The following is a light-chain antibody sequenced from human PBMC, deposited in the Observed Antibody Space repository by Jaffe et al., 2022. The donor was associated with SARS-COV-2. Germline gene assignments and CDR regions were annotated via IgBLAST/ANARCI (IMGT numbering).Light chain of an antibody. CDR2: AAS. CDR1: QGIGND. V-gene: IGKV1-6*01. Sequence: AIQMTQSPSSLSASVGDKVTITCRASQGIGNDLSWYQKKPGEAPKLLIYAASSLQRGVPSRFSGSGSATHFTLTISSLQPEDFATYYCLQDDSYPLTFGGGTKVEIK. CDR3: LQDDSYPLT. J-gene: IGKJ4*01.